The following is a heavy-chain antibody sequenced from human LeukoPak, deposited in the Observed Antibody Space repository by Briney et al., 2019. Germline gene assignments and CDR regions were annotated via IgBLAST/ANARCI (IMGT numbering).Heavy chain of an antibody. D-gene: IGHD6-13*01. CDR2: ISGDSSDT. V-gene: IGHV3-43*02. CDR1: GFTFDYA. Sequence: GASLRLSCAASGFTFDYAMHWVRQAPGKGLEWVSLISGDSSDTYYGDSVKGRFTISRDNAKNSLYLQMNSLRAEDTAVYYCARDGQQLGFWGQGTLVTVSS. CDR3: ARDGQQLGF. J-gene: IGHJ4*02.